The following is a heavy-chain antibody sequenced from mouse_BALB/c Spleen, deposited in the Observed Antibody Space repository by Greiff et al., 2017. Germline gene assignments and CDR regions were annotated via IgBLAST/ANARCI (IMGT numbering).Heavy chain of an antibody. CDR3: ARNYYDFDY. Sequence: VQLQQSGPGLVKPSQSLSLTCTVTGYSITSDYAWNWIRQFPGNKLEWMGYISYSGSTSYNPSLKSRISITRDTSKNQFFLQLNSVTTEDTATYYCARNYYDFDYWGQGTTLTVSS. V-gene: IGHV3-2*02. D-gene: IGHD1-1*01. CDR1: GYSITSDYA. CDR2: ISYSGST. J-gene: IGHJ2*01.